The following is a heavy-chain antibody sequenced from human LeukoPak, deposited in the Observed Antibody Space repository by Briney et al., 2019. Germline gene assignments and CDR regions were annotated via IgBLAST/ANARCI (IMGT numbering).Heavy chain of an antibody. D-gene: IGHD6-19*01. J-gene: IGHJ4*02. CDR1: GGSFSGYY. CDR2: INHSGST. CDR3: ATGRGSEYSSGWYIDY. Sequence: SETLSLTCAVYGGSFSGYYWSWIRQPPGKGLEWIGEINHSGSTNYNPSLKSRVTISVDMSKNQFSLKLSSVTAADTAVYYCATGRGSEYSSGWYIDYWGQGTLVTVSS. V-gene: IGHV4-34*01.